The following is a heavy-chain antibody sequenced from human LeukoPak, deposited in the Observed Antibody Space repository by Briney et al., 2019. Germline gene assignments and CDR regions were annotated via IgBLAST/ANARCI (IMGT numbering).Heavy chain of an antibody. Sequence: SETLSLTCTVSGGSISSYYWSWIRQPAGKGLEWIGRIYTSGSTNYKPSLKSRVTMSVDTSKNQFSLKLSSVTAADTAVYYCARVAAAGRYYYYYMDVWGKGTTVTVSS. CDR2: IYTSGST. V-gene: IGHV4-4*07. D-gene: IGHD6-13*01. J-gene: IGHJ6*03. CDR1: GGSISSYY. CDR3: ARVAAAGRYYYYYMDV.